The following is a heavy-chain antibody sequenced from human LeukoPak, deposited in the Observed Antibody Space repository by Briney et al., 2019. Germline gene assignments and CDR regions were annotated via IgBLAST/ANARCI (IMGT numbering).Heavy chain of an antibody. CDR3: ARVLVVPAAKGAFDI. V-gene: IGHV1-2*02. Sequence: GASVKVSCKASGYTFTGYYMHWVRQAPGQGLEWMGWINPNSGGTNYAQKFQGRVTMTRDTSISTAYMELSRLRSDDTAVYYCARVLVVPAAKGAFDIWGQGTMVTVSS. J-gene: IGHJ3*02. D-gene: IGHD2-2*01. CDR1: GYTFTGYY. CDR2: INPNSGGT.